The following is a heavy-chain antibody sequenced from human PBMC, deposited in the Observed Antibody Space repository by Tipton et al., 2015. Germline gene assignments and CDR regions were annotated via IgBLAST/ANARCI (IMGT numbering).Heavy chain of an antibody. CDR2: IDFRGST. CDR1: GGSIDSYY. V-gene: IGHV4-59*01. CDR3: ARDLEHGMDV. J-gene: IGHJ6*02. Sequence: LRLSCTVSGGSIDSYYWSWIRQPPGKRLEWIGYIDFRGSTEYNPSVKSRVSISVDRSKNQFSLKMSSVTAADTAVYFCARDLEHGMDVWGQGTTVTVS.